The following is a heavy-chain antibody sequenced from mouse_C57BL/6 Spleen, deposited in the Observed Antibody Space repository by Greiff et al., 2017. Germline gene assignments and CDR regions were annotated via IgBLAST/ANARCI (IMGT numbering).Heavy chain of an antibody. CDR2: INPSTGGT. Sequence: EVQLQQSGPELVKPGASVKISCKASGYSFTGYYMNWVKQSPEKSLEWIGEINPSTGGTTYNQKFKAKATLTVDKSSSTAYMQLKSLTSEDSAVYYCARKGDYDFDYWGQGTTLTVSS. V-gene: IGHV1-42*01. D-gene: IGHD2-4*01. CDR1: GYSFTGYY. J-gene: IGHJ2*01. CDR3: ARKGDYDFDY.